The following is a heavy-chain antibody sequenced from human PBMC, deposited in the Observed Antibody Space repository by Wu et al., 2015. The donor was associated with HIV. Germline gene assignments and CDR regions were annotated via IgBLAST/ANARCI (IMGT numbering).Heavy chain of an antibody. Sequence: VQLVQSAGGVKKPGASVKVACKSSGYIFSDFGIHWVRQAPGEGLEWMGWISAQNGNRKYAQKFQGRVTLTTETSSSTAYMELRSLRYDDTAIYFCARGHYYDTSTFPHISWGPGTRVSVSS. D-gene: IGHD3-22*01. CDR2: ISAQNGNR. CDR1: GYIFSDFG. J-gene: IGHJ4*02. CDR3: ARGHYYDTSTFPHIS. V-gene: IGHV1-18*01.